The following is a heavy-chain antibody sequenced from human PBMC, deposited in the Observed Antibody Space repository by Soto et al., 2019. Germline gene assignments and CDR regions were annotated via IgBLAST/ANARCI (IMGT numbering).Heavy chain of an antibody. CDR2: FDPEDGET. CDR1: GYTLTELS. V-gene: IGHV1-24*01. J-gene: IGHJ4*02. D-gene: IGHD2-15*01. CDR3: ATGVVVVVAARTFDY. Sequence: ASVKVSCKVSGYTLTELSMHWVRQAPGKGLEWMGGFDPEDGETIHAQKFQGRVTMTEDTSTDTAYMELSSLRSEDTAVYYCATGVVVVVAARTFDYWGQGTLVTVSS.